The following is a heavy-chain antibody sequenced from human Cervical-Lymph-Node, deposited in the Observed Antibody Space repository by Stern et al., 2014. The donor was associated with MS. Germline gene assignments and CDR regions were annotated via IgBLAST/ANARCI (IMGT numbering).Heavy chain of an antibody. J-gene: IGHJ4*02. Sequence: EVQLVESGGGLVQPGGSLRLSCADSGFTFSSYSMNWVRQAPGKGLEWVSYISRSSSTIYNADSVKGRFTISRDNAKNSLYLQMNSLRDEDTAVYYCARTATSSWYRLDYWGQGTLVTVSS. V-gene: IGHV3-48*02. CDR2: ISRSSSTI. CDR3: ARTATSSWYRLDY. CDR1: GFTFSSYS. D-gene: IGHD6-13*01.